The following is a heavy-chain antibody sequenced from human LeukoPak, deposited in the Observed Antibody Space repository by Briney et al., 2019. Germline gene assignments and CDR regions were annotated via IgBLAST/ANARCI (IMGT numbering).Heavy chain of an antibody. D-gene: IGHD6-13*01. Sequence: GSLRLSCAASGFTFSSYWMSWVRQAPGKGLEWVASIKQDGSEKYYVDSVKGRFTISRDNAKNSLYLQMNSLRAEDTAVYYCARELAAAGTTGMDWFDPWGQGTLVTVSS. CDR3: ARELAAAGTTGMDWFDP. CDR1: GFTFSSYW. J-gene: IGHJ5*02. CDR2: IKQDGSEK. V-gene: IGHV3-7*01.